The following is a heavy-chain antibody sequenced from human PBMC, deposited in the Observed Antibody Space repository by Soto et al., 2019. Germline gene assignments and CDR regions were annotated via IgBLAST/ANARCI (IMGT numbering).Heavy chain of an antibody. V-gene: IGHV3-48*03. Sequence: EVQLVESGGDLVQPGGSLRLSCEASGFTFSSYEIHWVRQAPGKGPEWIADISSSGDTIYYAESVEGRFTTSRDNAKNSLFLQMNSLKAADTAVLHCARGYVDTVPRGEMDVGCQGTTVTVSS. D-gene: IGHD5-18*01. J-gene: IGHJ6*02. CDR3: ARGYVDTVPRGEMDV. CDR1: GFTFSSYE. CDR2: ISSSGDTI.